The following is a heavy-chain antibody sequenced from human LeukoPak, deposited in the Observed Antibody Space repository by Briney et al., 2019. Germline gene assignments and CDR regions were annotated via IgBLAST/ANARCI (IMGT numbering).Heavy chain of an antibody. J-gene: IGHJ4*02. CDR2: IYTSGST. Sequence: SETLSLTCTVSGGSFSIYYWSWIWQPAGRGLEWIGRIYTSGSTNYNPSLKSRVTMSVVTSKNQFSLNLNSVTAADTAVYYCARGPTTVTRAFDYWGQGTLVTVSS. CDR1: GGSFSIYY. CDR3: ARGPTTVTRAFDY. V-gene: IGHV4-4*07. D-gene: IGHD4-17*01.